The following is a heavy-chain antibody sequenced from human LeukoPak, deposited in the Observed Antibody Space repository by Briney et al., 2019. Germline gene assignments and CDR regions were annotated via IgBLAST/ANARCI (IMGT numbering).Heavy chain of an antibody. D-gene: IGHD3-16*01. Sequence: GGSLRLSCSAYGFTFGSYGMHWVRQAPGKGLEWVAVISYDGSNKYYADSVKGRFTISRDNSKNTLYLQMNSLRAEDTAVYYCAKDAGWAHRYYFDYWGQGTLVTVSS. V-gene: IGHV3-30*18. J-gene: IGHJ4*02. CDR2: ISYDGSNK. CDR3: AKDAGWAHRYYFDY. CDR1: GFTFGSYG.